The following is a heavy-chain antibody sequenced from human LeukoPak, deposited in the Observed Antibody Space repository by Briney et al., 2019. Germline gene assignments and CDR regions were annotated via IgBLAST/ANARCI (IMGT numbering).Heavy chain of an antibody. Sequence: GGSLRLSCAASGFTFSSSAMNWVRQAPGKGLEWVSSINNVASHIYYAHSVKGRFTISRDNAKNSLYLQMNSLSDEDTAVYYCARDRSDNSSWYCMDVWGQGTTVTVSS. CDR3: ARDRSDNSSWYCMDV. CDR1: GFTFSSSA. V-gene: IGHV3-21*01. J-gene: IGHJ6*02. D-gene: IGHD6-19*01. CDR2: INNVASHI.